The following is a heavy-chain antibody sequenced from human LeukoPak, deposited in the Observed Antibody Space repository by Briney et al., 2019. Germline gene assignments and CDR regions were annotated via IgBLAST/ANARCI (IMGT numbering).Heavy chain of an antibody. J-gene: IGHJ4*02. CDR1: GDTVFNKSAA. CDR3: AKLGDDST. CDR2: TYQRSKWYR. Sequence: SQTLSLTCAISGDTVFNKSAAWSWIRQSPSRGLEWLGRTYQRSKWYREYAASVRSRIIINPDTSRNQFSLQLNSVTPDDTAVYYCAKLGDDSTWGQGILVTVSS. D-gene: IGHD1-26*01. V-gene: IGHV6-1*01.